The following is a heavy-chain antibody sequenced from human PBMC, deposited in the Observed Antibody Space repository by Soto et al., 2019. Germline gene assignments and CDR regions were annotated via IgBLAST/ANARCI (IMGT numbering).Heavy chain of an antibody. CDR2: IIPIFGTA. V-gene: IGHV1-69*13. CDR1: GGTFSSYA. Sequence: SVKVSCKASGGTFSSYAISWVRQAPGQGLEWMGGIIPIFGTANYAQKFQGRVTITADESTSTAYMELSSLRSEDTAVYYCARQDLGYCSGGSCWFWFDPWGQGTLVTVS. CDR3: ARQDLGYCSGGSCWFWFDP. J-gene: IGHJ5*02. D-gene: IGHD2-15*01.